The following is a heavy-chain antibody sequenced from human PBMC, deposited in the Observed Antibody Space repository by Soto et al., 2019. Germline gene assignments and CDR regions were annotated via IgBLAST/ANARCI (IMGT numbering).Heavy chain of an antibody. CDR3: VKTGTPRRAFDS. J-gene: IGHJ4*02. V-gene: IGHV3-23*01. CDR1: RFMFSRYA. CDR2: ISGSGGST. Sequence: EVPLLESGGGLVQPGGSLRLSCAASRFMFSRYAMSWVRQAPGKGLEWVSGISGSGGSTWYADSVKGRFTIATDNSTVMVYLQINSPRVEDTAQYFCVKTGTPRRAFDSWGQGTQVTISS. D-gene: IGHD7-27*01.